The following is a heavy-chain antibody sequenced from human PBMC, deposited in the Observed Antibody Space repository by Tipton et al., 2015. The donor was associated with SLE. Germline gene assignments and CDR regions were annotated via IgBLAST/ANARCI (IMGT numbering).Heavy chain of an antibody. Sequence: SLRLSCSASGFTFNNYDMHWVRQAPGKGLEYVSAISSNGVTTYYADSVKGRFTISRDNSKNTLYLQMSSLRTEDTAVYYCVKDKPYSRNGDYWGQGTLVTVSS. D-gene: IGHD6-13*01. CDR3: VKDKPYSRNGDY. V-gene: IGHV3-64D*06. CDR1: GFTFNNYD. J-gene: IGHJ4*02. CDR2: ISSNGVTT.